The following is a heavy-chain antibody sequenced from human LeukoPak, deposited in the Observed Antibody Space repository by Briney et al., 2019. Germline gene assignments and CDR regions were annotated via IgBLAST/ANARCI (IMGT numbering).Heavy chain of an antibody. CDR3: ARDGGGIVVVPALY. D-gene: IGHD2-2*01. V-gene: IGHV1-3*01. CDR1: GHTFTSYA. J-gene: IGHJ4*02. Sequence: ASVKVSCKASGHTFTSYAMHWVRQAPGQRLEWMGWINAGNGNTKYSQKFQGRVTITRDTSASTAYMELSSLRSEDTAVYYCARDGGGIVVVPALYWGQGTLVTVSS. CDR2: INAGNGNT.